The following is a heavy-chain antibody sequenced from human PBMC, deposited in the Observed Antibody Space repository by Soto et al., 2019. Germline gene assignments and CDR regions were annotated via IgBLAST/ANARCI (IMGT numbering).Heavy chain of an antibody. CDR2: IWYDGNNK. CDR3: ARDLYSSSLDY. V-gene: IGHV3-33*01. J-gene: IGHJ4*02. CDR1: GFTFTNDG. D-gene: IGHD4-4*01. Sequence: PGGSLRLSCAASGFTFTNDGMHWVRQAPGKGLEWVAVIWYDGNNKYYVDSVKGRFTISRDNSKNTVYLQMNSLRAEDTAVYYCARDLYSSSLDYWGQGTLVTVSS.